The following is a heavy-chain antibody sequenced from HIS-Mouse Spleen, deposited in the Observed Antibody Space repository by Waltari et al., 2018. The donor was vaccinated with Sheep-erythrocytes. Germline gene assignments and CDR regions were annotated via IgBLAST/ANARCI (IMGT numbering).Heavy chain of an antibody. CDR3: AKWIKLGREGYFDY. J-gene: IGHJ4*02. V-gene: IGHV3-23*01. CDR2: ISGSGGST. D-gene: IGHD7-27*01. CDR1: GFTFSSYA. Sequence: EVQLLESGGGLVQPGGSLRLSWAASGFTFSSYAMGWVRQAPGKGLEWVSAISGSGGSTYYADSVKGRFTISRDNSKNTLYLQMNSLRAEDTAVYYCAKWIKLGREGYFDYWGQGTLVTVSS.